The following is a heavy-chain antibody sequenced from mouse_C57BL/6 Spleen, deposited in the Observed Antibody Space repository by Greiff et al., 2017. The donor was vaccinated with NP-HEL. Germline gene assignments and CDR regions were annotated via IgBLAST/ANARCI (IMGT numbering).Heavy chain of an antibody. J-gene: IGHJ2*01. CDR2: ISSGSSTI. V-gene: IGHV5-17*01. CDR3: SREEDLSYYFDY. CDR1: GFTFSDYG. Sequence: DVHLVESGGGLVKPGGSLKLSCAASGFTFSDYGMHWVRQAPEKGLEWVAYISSGSSTIYYADTVKGRFTISRDNAKNTLFLQMTSLRSEDTAMYYCSREEDLSYYFDYWGQGTTLTVSS.